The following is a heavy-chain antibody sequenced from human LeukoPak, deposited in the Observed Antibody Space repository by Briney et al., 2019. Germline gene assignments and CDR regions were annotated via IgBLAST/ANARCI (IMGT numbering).Heavy chain of an antibody. CDR2: ISSSSSYI. Sequence: GGTLRLSCAASGFTFSSYSMNWVRQAPGKGLEWVSSISSSSSYIYYADSVKGRFTISRDNAKNSLYLQMNSLRAEDTAVYYCARGAYSYGYSALRDYWGQGTLVTVSS. J-gene: IGHJ4*02. CDR3: ARGAYSYGYSALRDY. D-gene: IGHD5-18*01. CDR1: GFTFSSYS. V-gene: IGHV3-21*01.